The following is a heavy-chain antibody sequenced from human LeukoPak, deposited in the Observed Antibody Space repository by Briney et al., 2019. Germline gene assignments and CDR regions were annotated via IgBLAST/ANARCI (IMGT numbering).Heavy chain of an antibody. J-gene: IGHJ4*02. V-gene: IGHV3-7*01. Sequence: GGSLRLSCAASGFTFSSYWMSWVRQAPGKGLEWVANIKQDGSEKYYVDSVKGRFTISRDNAKNSLYLQMNSLRAEDTAVYYCALSSSSKDFDYWGQGTLVTVSS. CDR2: IKQDGSEK. CDR1: GFTFSSYW. CDR3: ALSSSSKDFDY. D-gene: IGHD6-6*01.